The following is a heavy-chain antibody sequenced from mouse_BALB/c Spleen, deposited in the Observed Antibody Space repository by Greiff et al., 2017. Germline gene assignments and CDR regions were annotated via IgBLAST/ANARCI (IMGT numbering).Heavy chain of an antibody. CDR1: GYTFSSYW. CDR3: ARGGGNSRFDY. J-gene: IGHJ2*01. Sequence: VQLQQSGAELMKPGASVKISCKATGYTFSSYWIEWVKQRPGHGLEWIGEILPGSGSTNYNEKFKGKATFTADTSSNTAYMQLSSLTSEDSAVYYCARGGGNSRFDYWGQSTTRTVSS. CDR2: ILPGSGST. V-gene: IGHV1-9*01. D-gene: IGHD2-1*01.